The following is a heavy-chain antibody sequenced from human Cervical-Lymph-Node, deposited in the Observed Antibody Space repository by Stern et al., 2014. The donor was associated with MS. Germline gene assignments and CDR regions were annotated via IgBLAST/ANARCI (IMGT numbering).Heavy chain of an antibody. D-gene: IGHD2-8*02. V-gene: IGHV4-39*01. J-gene: IGHJ4*02. CDR1: GDSISSYTHY. CDR2: VYYSGAT. CDR3: AKHACTGAACPFDL. Sequence: QVQLQESGPGLVKPSETLSLTCAVSGDSISSYTHYWAWIRQPPGKGLEWIGSVYYSGATYYNPSLKSPVTISVHTPKNPFSLGLNSVTAADTAVYYCAKHACTGAACPFDLWGQGTLVTVSS.